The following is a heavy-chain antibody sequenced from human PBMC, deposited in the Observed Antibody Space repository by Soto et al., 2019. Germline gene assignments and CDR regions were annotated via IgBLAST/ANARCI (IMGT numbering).Heavy chain of an antibody. Sequence: QVQLQQWGAGLLKPSETLSLTCAVYGGSFSGYYWTWIRQPPGTGLEWIGEINHSGSTNYNPSIKSRVTMSVDTSKNQCSLKLTSVTAADTAVYYCARDKITGLFDYWGQGTLVSVSS. D-gene: IGHD2-8*02. J-gene: IGHJ4*02. CDR3: ARDKITGLFDY. V-gene: IGHV4-34*01. CDR2: INHSGST. CDR1: GGSFSGYY.